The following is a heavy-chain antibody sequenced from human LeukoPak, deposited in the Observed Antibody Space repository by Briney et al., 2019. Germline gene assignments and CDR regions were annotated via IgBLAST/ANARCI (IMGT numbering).Heavy chain of an antibody. D-gene: IGHD3-22*01. CDR2: SSGGGGTT. V-gene: IGHV3-23*01. J-gene: IGHJ4*02. Sequence: GGSLRLSCAASGFTFSSYAMSWVRQAPGKRLEWVSASSGGGGTTYYADSVKGRFTISRDNSKNTQFLQMNSLRAEDTAVYYCAKDSGPYTSGYYGHWGQGTLVTVSS. CDR1: GFTFSSYA. CDR3: AKDSGPYTSGYYGH.